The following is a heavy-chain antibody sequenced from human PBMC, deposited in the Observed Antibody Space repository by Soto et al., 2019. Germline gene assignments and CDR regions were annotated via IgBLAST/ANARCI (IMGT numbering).Heavy chain of an antibody. J-gene: IGHJ4*02. Sequence: SETLSLTCTVSGGSISSSSYYWGWIRQPPGKGLEWIGNIYYSGSTYYNPSLKSRVTISVDTSKNQFSLKLSSVTAADTAVYYCARGASGYNWNGRRYFDYWGQGTLVTVSS. V-gene: IGHV4-39*07. CDR1: GGSISSSSYY. CDR3: ARGASGYNWNGRRYFDY. CDR2: IYYSGST. D-gene: IGHD1-20*01.